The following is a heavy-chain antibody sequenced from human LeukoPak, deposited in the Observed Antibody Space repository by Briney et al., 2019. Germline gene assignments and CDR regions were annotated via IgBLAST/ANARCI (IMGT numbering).Heavy chain of an antibody. CDR2: IYTSGST. V-gene: IGHV4-4*09. CDR1: GGSISSYY. Sequence: PSETLSLTCTVSGGSISSYYWSWIRQPPGKGLEWIGYIYTSGSTNYNPSLKSRVTISVDTSKNQFSLKLSSVTAADTAVYYCARARDYDFWSGSWWFDPWGQGTLVTVSS. J-gene: IGHJ5*02. CDR3: ARARDYDFWSGSWWFDP. D-gene: IGHD3-3*01.